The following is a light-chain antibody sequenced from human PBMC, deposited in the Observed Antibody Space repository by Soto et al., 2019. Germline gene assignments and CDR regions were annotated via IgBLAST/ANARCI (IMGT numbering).Light chain of an antibody. CDR1: QSVSYY. Sequence: ELVLTQSPGTLSLSPGARATLSCRASQSVSYYFAWYQQQPGQAPRLLIYGASTRATGIPARFSGSGSGTEFTLTISSLQSEDFAVYYCQQYNNWPRTFGQGTKVHIK. CDR2: GAS. CDR3: QQYNNWPRT. V-gene: IGKV3-15*01. J-gene: IGKJ1*01.